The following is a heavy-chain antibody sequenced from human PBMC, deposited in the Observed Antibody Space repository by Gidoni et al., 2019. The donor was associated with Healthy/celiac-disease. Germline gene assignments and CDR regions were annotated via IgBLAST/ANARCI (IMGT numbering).Heavy chain of an antibody. CDR2: INHSGST. CDR1: GGSFSGYY. CDR3: ARATGDRGYYFDY. Sequence: QVQLQQWGAGLLKPSATLSLTCAVYGGSFSGYYWSWIRQPPGKGLEWIGEINHSGSTNYNPSLKSRVTISVDTSKNQFSLKLSSVTAADTAVYYCARATGDRGYYFDYWGQGTLVTVSS. V-gene: IGHV4-34*01. D-gene: IGHD3-10*01. J-gene: IGHJ4*02.